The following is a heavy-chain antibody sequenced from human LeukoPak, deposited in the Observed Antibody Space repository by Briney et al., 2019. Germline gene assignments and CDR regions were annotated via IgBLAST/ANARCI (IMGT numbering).Heavy chain of an antibody. CDR1: GGSFSGYY. J-gene: IGHJ4*02. CDR3: ARGLGSSGWYSVPRLDY. V-gene: IGHV4-34*01. CDR2: INHSGST. D-gene: IGHD6-19*01. Sequence: SETLSLTCAVYGGSFSGYYWSWIRQPPGKGLEWIGEINHSGSTNYNPSLKSRVTISVDTSKNQFSLKLSSVTAADTAVYYCARGLGSSGWYSVPRLDYWGQGTLVTVSS.